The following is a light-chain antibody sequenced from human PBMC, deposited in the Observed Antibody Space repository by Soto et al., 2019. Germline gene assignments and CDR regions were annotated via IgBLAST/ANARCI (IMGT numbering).Light chain of an antibody. J-gene: IGKJ1*01. CDR3: QQYNSWPPRT. CDR1: QSVSSN. V-gene: IGKV3-15*01. CDR2: GAS. Sequence: EIVMTQSPATLSVSPGERATLSCRASQSVSSNLAWYQQKPGQAPRLLIYGASTRATGIPARFSGSGSGTEFTLTLSSLQSEDVAVYYCQQYNSWPPRTFGQGTKVEIK.